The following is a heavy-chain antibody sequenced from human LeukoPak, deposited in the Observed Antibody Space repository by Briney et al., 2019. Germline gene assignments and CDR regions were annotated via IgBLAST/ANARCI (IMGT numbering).Heavy chain of an antibody. J-gene: IGHJ6*02. D-gene: IGHD2-15*01. CDR2: IWYDGSNK. CDR1: GFIFANYA. CDR3: ARDHARYCSGGSCYSNYYGMDV. V-gene: IGHV3-33*08. Sequence: PGGSLRLSCAASGFIFANYAMHWVRQAPGKGLEWVAVIWYDGSNKYYADSVKGRFTISRDNSKNTLYLQMNSLRAEDTAVYYCARDHARYCSGGSCYSNYYGMDVWGQGTTVTVSS.